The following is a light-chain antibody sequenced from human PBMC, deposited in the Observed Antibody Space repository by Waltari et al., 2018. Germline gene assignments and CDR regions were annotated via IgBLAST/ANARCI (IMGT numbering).Light chain of an antibody. CDR1: SSDIGGFEY. J-gene: IGLJ1*01. Sequence: QSALTQPASVSGSPGQSITISCSGTSSDIGGFEYVAWYQQHPDKIPRLVIYDVNDRPSGVSNRFSGSKSGNTASLTISWLQAEDEADYYCSSYSSRDTLVFGGGTKVSVL. CDR3: SSYSSRDTLV. CDR2: DVN. V-gene: IGLV2-14*03.